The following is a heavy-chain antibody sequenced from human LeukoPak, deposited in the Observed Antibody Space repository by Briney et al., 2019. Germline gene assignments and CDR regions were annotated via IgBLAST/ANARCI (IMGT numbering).Heavy chain of an antibody. CDR1: GGTFSSYA. CDR2: IIPIFGTA. D-gene: IGHD5-18*01. J-gene: IGHJ4*02. Sequence: SVKVSCKASGGTFSSYAISWVRQAPGQGLEWMGGIIPIFGTANYAQKFQGRVTITADESTSTAYMELSNLRSEDTAVYYCARDGGYSYGHSPFDYWGQGTLVTVSS. CDR3: ARDGGYSYGHSPFDY. V-gene: IGHV1-69*13.